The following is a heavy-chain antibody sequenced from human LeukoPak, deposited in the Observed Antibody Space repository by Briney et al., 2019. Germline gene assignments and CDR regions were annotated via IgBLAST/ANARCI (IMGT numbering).Heavy chain of an antibody. V-gene: IGHV1-8*01. CDR1: GYTFTSYD. Sequence: GASVKVSCEASGYTFTSYDINWVRQATGQGLEWRGWMNLNGVNTGYAPNYPGRVTMPRNTSISTAYMELSSLRSEDTAVYYCARGPYDFWSGYPLYYFDYWGQGTLVTVSS. CDR2: MNLNGVNT. J-gene: IGHJ4*02. D-gene: IGHD3-3*01. CDR3: ARGPYDFWSGYPLYYFDY.